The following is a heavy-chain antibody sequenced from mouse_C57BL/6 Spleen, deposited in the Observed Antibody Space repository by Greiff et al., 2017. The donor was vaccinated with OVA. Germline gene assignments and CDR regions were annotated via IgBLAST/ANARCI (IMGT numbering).Heavy chain of an antibody. J-gene: IGHJ2*01. CDR2: IDSENGDT. Sequence: VQLKQSGAELVRPGASVKLSCTASGFNIKDDYMHWVKQRPEQGLEWIGWIDSENGDTEYASKFQGKATITADTSSNTAYLQLSSLTSEDTAVYYCSYYGNSFDYWGQGTTLTVSS. CDR3: SYYGNSFDY. CDR1: GFNIKDDY. V-gene: IGHV14-4*01. D-gene: IGHD2-10*01.